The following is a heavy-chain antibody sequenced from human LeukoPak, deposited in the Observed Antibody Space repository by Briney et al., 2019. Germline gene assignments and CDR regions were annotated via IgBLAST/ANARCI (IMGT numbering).Heavy chain of an antibody. Sequence: SETLCLTCTVSGVSISSGAYYWTWVRQHPGKGLERIGYISYSGSTYYNPSLKSRVTMSLDTSKNQFSLKLSSVTAADTAVYYCARDKGWGSGLDYWGQGTLVTVSS. D-gene: IGHD3-10*01. CDR1: GVSISSGAYY. CDR2: ISYSGST. V-gene: IGHV4-31*03. CDR3: ARDKGWGSGLDY. J-gene: IGHJ4*02.